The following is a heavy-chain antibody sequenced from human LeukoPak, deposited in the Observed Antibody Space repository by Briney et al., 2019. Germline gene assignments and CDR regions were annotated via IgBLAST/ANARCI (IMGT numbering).Heavy chain of an antibody. D-gene: IGHD1/OR15-1a*01. CDR2: IYSGGGT. CDR3: ARGITGTNNWFDP. Sequence: GGSLRLSCAPSGFTVSSNYMTWVRQAPGKGLEWVSLIYSGGGTYYADSVNRRFTISRDNSKNTLYLQMNSLRDEDTAVYYCARGITGTNNWFDPWGQGTLVTVSS. J-gene: IGHJ5*02. V-gene: IGHV3-66*02. CDR1: GFTVSSNY.